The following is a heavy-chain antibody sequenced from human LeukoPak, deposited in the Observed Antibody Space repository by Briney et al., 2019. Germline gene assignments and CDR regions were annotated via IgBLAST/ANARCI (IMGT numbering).Heavy chain of an antibody. V-gene: IGHV1-69*04. CDR2: IIPILGIA. D-gene: IGHD2-2*03. CDR1: GGTFSSYA. Sequence: SVKVSCKASGGTFSSYAISWVRQAPGQGLEWMGRIIPILGIANYAQKFQGRVTITADKSTSTAYMELSSLRSEDTAVYYCARDRRLDIVVVPAAILSYYYGMDVWGQGTTVTVSS. J-gene: IGHJ6*02. CDR3: ARDRRLDIVVVPAAILSYYYGMDV.